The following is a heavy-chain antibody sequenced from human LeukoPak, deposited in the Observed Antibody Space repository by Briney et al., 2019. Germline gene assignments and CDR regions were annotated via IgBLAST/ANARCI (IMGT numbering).Heavy chain of an antibody. CDR3: AKRSVGYDFWSGVDY. CDR2: ISGSGGST. D-gene: IGHD3-3*01. J-gene: IGHJ4*02. CDR1: GFTFSSYA. Sequence: GGSLRLSCAASGFTFSSYAMSWVRQAPGKGLEWVSAISGSGGSTYYADSVKGRFTISRDNSKNTLHLRMNSLRAEDTAVNYCAKRSVGYDFWSGVDYWGQGTLGTVSS. V-gene: IGHV3-23*01.